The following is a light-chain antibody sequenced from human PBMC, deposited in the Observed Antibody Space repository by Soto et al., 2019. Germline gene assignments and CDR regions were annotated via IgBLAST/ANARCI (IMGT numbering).Light chain of an antibody. J-gene: IGKJ2*01. CDR3: QQYNTDSHT. Sequence: DIPMTQSPSTLSASVGDRVTITCRASQSISNWLAWYQQKPGKAPKLLIYRASALERGVPSRFTGSGSGTEFTLTISSLQPDDFAIYFCQQYNTDSHTFGQGTTLEIK. V-gene: IGKV1-5*03. CDR2: RAS. CDR1: QSISNW.